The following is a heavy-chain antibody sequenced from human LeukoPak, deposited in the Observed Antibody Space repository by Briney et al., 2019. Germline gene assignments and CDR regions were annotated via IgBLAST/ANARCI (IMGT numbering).Heavy chain of an antibody. J-gene: IGHJ4*02. CDR1: GYTFTGYY. Sequence: GASVKVSCKASGYTFTGYYMHWVRQAPGQGLEWMGWINPNSGGTNYAQKFQGRVTMTRDTSVNTAYIEMSGLTSDDTAVYFCARGVVACPNWGQGTLVTVSS. CDR2: INPNSGGT. CDR3: ARGVVACPN. D-gene: IGHD2-15*01. V-gene: IGHV1-2*02.